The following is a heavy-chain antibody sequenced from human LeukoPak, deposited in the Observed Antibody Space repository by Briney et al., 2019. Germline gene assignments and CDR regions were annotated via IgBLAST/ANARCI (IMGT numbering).Heavy chain of an antibody. V-gene: IGHV3-30*01. J-gene: IGHJ4*02. Sequence: GRSLRLSCAASGFTFSSYAMHWVRQAPGKGLEWVSIISSGGSYEYYADSVKGRFHISRDNSKNTLYLQLNSLRAEDTAVYYCARDSTYYYASGSSGPHYFDNWGQGTLVTVSS. D-gene: IGHD3-10*01. CDR2: ISSGGSYE. CDR3: ARDSTYYYASGSSGPHYFDN. CDR1: GFTFSSYA.